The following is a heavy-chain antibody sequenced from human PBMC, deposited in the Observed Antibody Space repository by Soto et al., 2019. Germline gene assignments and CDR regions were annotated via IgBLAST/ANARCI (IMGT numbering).Heavy chain of an antibody. V-gene: IGHV1-18*01. CDR3: ARDSPAYYDSSGYSDPFDY. CDR2: ISAYNGNT. CDR1: GYTFTSYG. J-gene: IGHJ4*02. Sequence: QVQLVQSGAEVKKPGASVKVSCKASGYTFTSYGISWVRQAPGQGLEWMGWISAYNGNTNYAQKLQGRVTMTTDTSSSTAYMVLRSLRYDDTAVYYCARDSPAYYDSSGYSDPFDYCGQGTMVTVSS. D-gene: IGHD3-22*01.